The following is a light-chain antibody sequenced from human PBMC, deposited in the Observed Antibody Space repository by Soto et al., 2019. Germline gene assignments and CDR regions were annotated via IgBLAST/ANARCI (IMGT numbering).Light chain of an antibody. V-gene: IGKV3-15*01. CDR2: SAT. CDR1: QSISDN. J-gene: IGKJ5*01. CDR3: QQYSTWPIT. Sequence: EIVMTQSPATLSVSPGERATLSCRASQSISDNLAWYQQKPGQSPRLLIHSATAGTAGLPARFRGSGSGTEFSLSINSLQSEDFAVYFCQQYSTWPITFGQGTRLEI.